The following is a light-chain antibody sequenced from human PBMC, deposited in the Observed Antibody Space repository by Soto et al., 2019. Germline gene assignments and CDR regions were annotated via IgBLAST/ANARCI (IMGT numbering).Light chain of an antibody. CDR1: QNIRNY. Sequence: DIQMTQSPSSLSASVGDRVTITCRASQNIRNYLNWYQQRPGKTPNLLVYAASNLRSGVPSRFSGSGSGTDFTLTISSLQPEDFATFYCQQLHSTSSYTFGQGTRVDI. CDR3: QQLHSTSSYT. V-gene: IGKV1-39*01. CDR2: AAS. J-gene: IGKJ2*01.